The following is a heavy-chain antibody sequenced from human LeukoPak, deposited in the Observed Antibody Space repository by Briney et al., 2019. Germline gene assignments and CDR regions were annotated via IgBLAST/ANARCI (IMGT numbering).Heavy chain of an antibody. D-gene: IGHD1-26*01. CDR2: ISWDGGST. CDR1: GFTFDDYT. Sequence: GGSLRLSCAASGFTFDDYTMHWVRQAPGKGLEWVSLISWDGGSTYYADSVKGRFTISRHNRKNSLYLQMKSLRAEDTALYYCAKDGGNVVGATNGVDYWGQGTLVTVSS. CDR3: AKDGGNVVGATNGVDY. J-gene: IGHJ4*02. V-gene: IGHV3-43D*04.